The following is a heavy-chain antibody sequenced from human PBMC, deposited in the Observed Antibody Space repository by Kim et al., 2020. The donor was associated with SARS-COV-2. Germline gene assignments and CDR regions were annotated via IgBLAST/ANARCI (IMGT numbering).Heavy chain of an antibody. V-gene: IGHV4-59*01. CDR3: ARTNYDILTGYYKRGYFDY. J-gene: IGHJ4*02. D-gene: IGHD3-9*01. Sequence: SRVTISVDTAKNQFSLKLSSVTAADTAVYYCARTNYDILTGYYKRGYFDYWGQGTLVTVSS.